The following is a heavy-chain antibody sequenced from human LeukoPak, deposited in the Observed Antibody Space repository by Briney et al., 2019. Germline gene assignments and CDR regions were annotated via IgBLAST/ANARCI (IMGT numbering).Heavy chain of an antibody. CDR2: IYNDGSNQ. CDR3: ARDASGPYYSLFDS. D-gene: IGHD3-10*01. V-gene: IGHV3-33*08. CDR1: GFTFSNFG. J-gene: IGHJ5*01. Sequence: GRSLRLSCAASGFTFSNFGMHWGRQAPGKGLEWVAVIYNDGSNQLYGDSVMGRFTISRDNSKSTLSLQMNSLSAEDTAVYYCARDASGPYYSLFDSWGQGTLVIVSS.